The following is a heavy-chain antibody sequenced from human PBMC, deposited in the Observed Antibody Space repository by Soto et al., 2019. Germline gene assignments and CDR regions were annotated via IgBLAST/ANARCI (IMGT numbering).Heavy chain of an antibody. D-gene: IGHD2-15*01. J-gene: IGHJ6*02. CDR1: GSTVSSNY. CDR3: AAPSGGSYYGMDV. CDR2: IYSGGST. Sequence: GSLRLSCAASGSTVSSNYMSWVRQAPGKGLEWVSVIYSGGSTYYADSVKGRFTISRDNSKNTLYLQMNSLRAEDTAVYYCAAPSGGSYYGMDVWGQGTTVTVSS. V-gene: IGHV3-53*01.